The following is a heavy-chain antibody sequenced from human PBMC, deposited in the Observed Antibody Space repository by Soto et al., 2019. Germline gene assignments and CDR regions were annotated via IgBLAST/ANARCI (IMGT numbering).Heavy chain of an antibody. J-gene: IGHJ4*02. CDR3: AREWESSSSEPSYFDY. CDR1: GYTFTGYY. Sequence: QVQLVQSGAEVKKPGASVKVSCKASGYTFTGYYMHWVRQAPGQGLEWMGWINPNSGNTNYAQKLQGRVTMTTDTSTSTAYMELRSLRSDDTAVYYCAREWESSSSEPSYFDYWGQGTLVTVSS. D-gene: IGHD6-6*01. V-gene: IGHV1-2*02. CDR2: INPNSGNT.